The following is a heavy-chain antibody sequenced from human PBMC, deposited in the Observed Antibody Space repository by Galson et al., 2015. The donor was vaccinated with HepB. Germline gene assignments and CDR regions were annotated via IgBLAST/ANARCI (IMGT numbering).Heavy chain of an antibody. D-gene: IGHD6-19*01. V-gene: IGHV3-21*01. J-gene: IGHJ4*02. CDR3: ARGVSHSSGAAGY. Sequence: SLRLSCAVSGFTFSSYSMNWVRQAPGKGLEWVSSISSSSSYIYYADSVKGRFTISRDNAKNSLYLQMNSLRAEDTAVYYCARGVSHSSGAAGYWGQGTLVTVSS. CDR2: ISSSSSYI. CDR1: GFTFSSYS.